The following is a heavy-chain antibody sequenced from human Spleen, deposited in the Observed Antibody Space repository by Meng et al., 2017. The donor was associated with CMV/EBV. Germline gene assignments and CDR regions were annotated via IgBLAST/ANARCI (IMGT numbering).Heavy chain of an antibody. CDR1: GFTFDDYA. CDR2: ISWNSGSI. CDR3: ARDSDDYDFWSAYYTDAFDF. J-gene: IGHJ3*01. D-gene: IGHD3-3*01. V-gene: IGHV3-9*01. Sequence: SLKISCAASGFTFDDYAMHWVRQAPGKGLEWVSGISWNSGSIGYADSVKGRFTISRDNAKNSLYLQMNSLRAEDTALYYCARDSDDYDFWSAYYTDAFDFWGQGTMVTVSS.